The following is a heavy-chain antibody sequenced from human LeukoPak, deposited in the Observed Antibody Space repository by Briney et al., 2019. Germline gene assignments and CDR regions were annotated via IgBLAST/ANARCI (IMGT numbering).Heavy chain of an antibody. J-gene: IGHJ4*02. CDR1: GFTFNTYS. Sequence: GSLRLSCEASGFTFNTYSMNWARQPPGKGLEWIGEINHSGSTNYNPSLKSRVTISVDTSKNQFSLKLSSVTAADTAVYYCARLRYYYDSSGLIFDYWGQGTLVTVSS. CDR2: INHSGST. D-gene: IGHD3-22*01. V-gene: IGHV4-34*01. CDR3: ARLRYYYDSSGLIFDY.